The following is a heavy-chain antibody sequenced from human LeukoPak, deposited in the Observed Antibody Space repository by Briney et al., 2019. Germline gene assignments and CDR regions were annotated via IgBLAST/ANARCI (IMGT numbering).Heavy chain of an antibody. CDR1: GFTFSSYG. V-gene: IGHV3-33*01. J-gene: IGHJ6*02. CDR3: ARVIRYGDPTKAYYYYGMDV. D-gene: IGHD4-17*01. CDR2: IWYDGSNK. Sequence: PGRSLRLSCAASGFTFSSYGMHWVRQAPGKGLEWVAVIWYDGSNKYYADSVKGRFTISRDNSKNTLYLQMNSLRAEDTAVYYCARVIRYGDPTKAYYYYGMDVWGQGTTVTVSS.